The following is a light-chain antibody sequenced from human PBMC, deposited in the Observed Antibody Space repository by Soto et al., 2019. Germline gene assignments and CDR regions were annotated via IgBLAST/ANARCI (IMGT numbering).Light chain of an antibody. CDR3: QQRSNCPPIT. CDR2: DAS. Sequence: EIVLTQSPATLSLSPGERATLSCRASQSISSYLAWYQQKPGQAPRLLIYDASNRATGIPARFSGSGSGTYFTLTISSLEPEDCPVYYCQQRSNCPPITFGQGTRLQMK. V-gene: IGKV3-11*01. CDR1: QSISSY. J-gene: IGKJ5*01.